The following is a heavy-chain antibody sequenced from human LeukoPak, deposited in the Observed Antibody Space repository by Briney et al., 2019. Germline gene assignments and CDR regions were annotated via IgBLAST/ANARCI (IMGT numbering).Heavy chain of an antibody. D-gene: IGHD1-1*01. CDR2: INPNSGGT. V-gene: IGHV1-2*02. Sequence: ASVKVSCKSSGYTFTGYYMHWVRQAPGQGLEWMGWINPNSGGTNYVQKFQGRVTMTRDTSISTAYMELTRLRSDDTAVYYCARELARSYWYFDLWGRGTLVTVSS. CDR1: GYTFTGYY. CDR3: ARELARSYWYFDL. J-gene: IGHJ2*01.